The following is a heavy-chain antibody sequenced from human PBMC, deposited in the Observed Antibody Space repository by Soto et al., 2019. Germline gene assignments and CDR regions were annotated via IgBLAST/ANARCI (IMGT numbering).Heavy chain of an antibody. CDR3: ARGAYYGSGSNSDI. CDR1: GGSISSSNW. J-gene: IGHJ3*02. V-gene: IGHV4-4*02. D-gene: IGHD3-10*01. CDR2: IYHSGST. Sequence: SETLSLTCAVAGGSISSSNWWRWVRQPPGKGLEWIGEIYHSGSTNYNPSLKSRVTISVDKSKNQFSLKLSSVTAADTAVYYCARGAYYGSGSNSDIWGQGTMVTGSS.